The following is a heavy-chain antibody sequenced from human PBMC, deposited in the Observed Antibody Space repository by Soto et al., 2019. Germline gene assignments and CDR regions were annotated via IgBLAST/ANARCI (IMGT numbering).Heavy chain of an antibody. CDR3: ASGWMAAFDN. V-gene: IGHV4-59*11. CDR1: GDSIKTHY. CDR2: IYYSGST. J-gene: IGHJ4*02. D-gene: IGHD2-2*03. Sequence: WETLSLTCNVTGDSIKTHYWSWIRQPPGKGLEWIGYIYYSGSTLYNPSLKRRVTISVDTAKNQFSLRLNSLTAADTAVYYCASGWMAAFDNWGQGTLVTVSS.